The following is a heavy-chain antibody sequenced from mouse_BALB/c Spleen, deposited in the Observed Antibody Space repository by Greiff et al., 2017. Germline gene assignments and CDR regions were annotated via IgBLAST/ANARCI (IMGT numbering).Heavy chain of an antibody. V-gene: IGHV1S56*01. CDR3: ARDYYGSRVYFDV. J-gene: IGHJ1*01. CDR1: GYTFTSYY. CDR2: IYPGNVNT. Sequence: QVQLQQSGPELVKPGASVRISCKASGYTFTSYYIHWVKQRPGQGLEWIGWIYPGNVNTKYNEKFKGKATLTADKSSSTAYMQLSSLTSEDSAVYFCARDYYGSRVYFDVWGAGTTVTVSA. D-gene: IGHD1-1*01.